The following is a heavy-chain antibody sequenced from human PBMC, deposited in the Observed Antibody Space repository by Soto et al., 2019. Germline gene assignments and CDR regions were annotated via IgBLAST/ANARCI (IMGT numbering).Heavy chain of an antibody. V-gene: IGHV1-8*01. CDR1: GYTFTSYD. Sequence: ASVKVSCKASGYTFTSYDINWARQATGQGLEWMGWMNPNSGNTGYAQKFQGRVTVTRNTSISTAYMELSSLRSEDTAVYYCARFGTTAPYPYYYYYYMDVWGKGTTVTVSS. CDR2: MNPNSGNT. CDR3: ARFGTTAPYPYYYYYYMDV. J-gene: IGHJ6*03. D-gene: IGHD4-17*01.